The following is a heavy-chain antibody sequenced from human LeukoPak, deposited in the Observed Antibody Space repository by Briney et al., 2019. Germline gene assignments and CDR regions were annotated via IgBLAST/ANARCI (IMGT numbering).Heavy chain of an antibody. Sequence: ASVTVSCKASGYTFTSYDINWVRQATGQGLEWMGWINPNSGGTNYAQKFQGRVTMTRDTSISTAYMELSRLRSDDTAVYYCARGIRRYYYYGMDVWGQGTTVTVSS. CDR1: GYTFTSYD. V-gene: IGHV1-2*02. J-gene: IGHJ6*02. CDR3: ARGIRRYYYYGMDV. CDR2: INPNSGGT.